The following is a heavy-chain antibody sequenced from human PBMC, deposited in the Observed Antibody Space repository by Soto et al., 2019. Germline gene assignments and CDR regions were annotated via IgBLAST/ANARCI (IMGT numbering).Heavy chain of an antibody. Sequence: GGSLRLSCAASGFTFSSYGMHWVRQAPGKGLGWVAVISYDGSNKYYADSVKGRSTISRDNSKNTLYLQMNSLRAEDTAVYYCARERWRPKGSYYYYMDVWGKGTTVTVSS. CDR3: ARERWRPKGSYYYYMDV. CDR2: ISYDGSNK. J-gene: IGHJ6*03. V-gene: IGHV3-30*03. D-gene: IGHD2-15*01. CDR1: GFTFSSYG.